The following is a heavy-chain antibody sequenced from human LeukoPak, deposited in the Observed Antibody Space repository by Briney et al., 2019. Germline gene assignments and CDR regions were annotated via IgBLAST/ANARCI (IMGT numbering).Heavy chain of an antibody. V-gene: IGHV3-48*03. CDR2: ISSSGSTI. CDR3: ARELGYCSSTSCSTSFDY. D-gene: IGHD2-2*01. CDR1: GFTFSSYE. Sequence: PGGSLRLSCAASGFTFSSYEMHWVRQAPGKGLEWVSYISSSGSTIYYADSVKGRFTISRDNAKNSLYLQMNSLRAEDTAVYYCARELGYCSSTSCSTSFDYWGQGTLVTVSS. J-gene: IGHJ4*02.